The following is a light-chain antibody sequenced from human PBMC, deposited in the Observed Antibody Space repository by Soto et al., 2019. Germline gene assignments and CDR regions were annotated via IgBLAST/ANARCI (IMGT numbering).Light chain of an antibody. V-gene: IGLV1-44*01. J-gene: IGLJ3*02. CDR3: AAWDDSLNGV. Sequence: QSVLTQPPSASGTPGQRVTISCSGSSSNIGSNTVNWYQQLPGTAPKLLIYRNTQRPSGVPDRFSASKSGTSASLAISGLRSEDEADYYCAAWDDSLNGVFGGGTKLTVL. CDR1: SSNIGSNT. CDR2: RNT.